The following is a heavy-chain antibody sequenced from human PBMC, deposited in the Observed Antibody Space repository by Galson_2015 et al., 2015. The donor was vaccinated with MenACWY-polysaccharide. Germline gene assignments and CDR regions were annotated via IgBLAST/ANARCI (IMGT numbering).Heavy chain of an antibody. J-gene: IGHJ4*02. CDR3: VRDPYPGDRCGPAY. CDR1: GYTFSRYE. V-gene: IGHV1-8*01. Sequence: SVKVSCKASGYTFSRYEINWVRQATGQGLEWMGWMNPNSGTTGFAQKFQGRLTMTRNTSITTAYMELTSLRSEDAAVYYCVRDPYPGDRCGPAYWGQGTLVSVSS. D-gene: IGHD2-21*01. CDR2: MNPNSGTT.